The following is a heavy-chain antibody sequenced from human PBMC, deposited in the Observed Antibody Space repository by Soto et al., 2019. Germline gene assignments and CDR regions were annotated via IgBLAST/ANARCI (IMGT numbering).Heavy chain of an antibody. D-gene: IGHD3-10*01. CDR2: INPNSGGT. CDR1: GYTFTGYY. CDR3: ARESHGSGSLPYDYGMDV. J-gene: IGHJ6*02. V-gene: IGHV1-2*04. Sequence: QVQLVQSGAEVKKPGASVKVSCKASGYTFTGYYMHWVRQAPGQGLEWMGWINPNSGGTNYAQKFQGWVTMTRDTCISTAYMELSRLRSDDTAVYYCARESHGSGSLPYDYGMDVWCQGTTVTVSS.